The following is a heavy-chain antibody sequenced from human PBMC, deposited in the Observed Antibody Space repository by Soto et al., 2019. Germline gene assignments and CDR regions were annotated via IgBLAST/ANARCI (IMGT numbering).Heavy chain of an antibody. V-gene: IGHV1-18*01. CDR3: GIDRGPSSGYYPYWFDP. J-gene: IGHJ5*02. CDR2: ISAYNGDT. Sequence: GASVKVSCKASGYTFIGYGISWVRQAPGQGLEWMGWISAYNGDTKSAQKVQGRVTMTTDTSTSTAYMEIRSLRSDDTAVYYCGIDRGPSSGYYPYWFDPWGQGTLVTVSS. CDR1: GYTFIGYG. D-gene: IGHD3-22*01.